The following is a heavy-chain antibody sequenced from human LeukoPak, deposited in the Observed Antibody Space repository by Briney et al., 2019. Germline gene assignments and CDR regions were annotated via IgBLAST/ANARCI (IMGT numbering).Heavy chain of an antibody. J-gene: IGHJ4*02. CDR2: MNEYSTTI. Sequence: GGSLRLSCAASGFPFNSFWMHWVRQAPGKGLVWVSDMNEYSTTIRYADSVKGRFTISRDNAKSILYLQMNNLRAEDTAMYFCARGGVNPVDHWGQGILVTVSS. CDR1: GFPFNSFW. D-gene: IGHD1-14*01. V-gene: IGHV3-74*01. CDR3: ARGGVNPVDH.